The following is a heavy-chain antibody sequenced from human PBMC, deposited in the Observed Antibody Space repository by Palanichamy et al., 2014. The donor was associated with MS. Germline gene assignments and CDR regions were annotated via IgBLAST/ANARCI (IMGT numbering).Heavy chain of an antibody. Sequence: QVQLVESGGGVVQPGRSLRLSCAASGFTFSSYGMHWVRQAPGKGLEWVAVISYDGSDKHYTDSVKGRFIISRDNSKNTLYLQMNSLRAEDTAVYYCAKDRMYKFYQYYYAMDVWGQGTTATVS. V-gene: IGHV3-30*18. CDR1: GFTFSSYG. J-gene: IGHJ6*02. D-gene: IGHD1-1*01. CDR2: ISYDGSDK. CDR3: AKDRMYKFYQYYYAMDV.